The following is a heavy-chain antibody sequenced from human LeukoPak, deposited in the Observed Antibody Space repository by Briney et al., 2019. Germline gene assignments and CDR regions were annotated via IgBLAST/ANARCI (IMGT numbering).Heavy chain of an antibody. CDR1: GFIFSSYG. CDR2: IRYDGSNK. CDR3: ARDGTYYDFWSGYSDYYYYYMDV. D-gene: IGHD3-3*01. J-gene: IGHJ6*03. Sequence: GGSLRLSCAASGFIFSSYGMHWVRQAPGKGLEWVAFIRYDGSNKYYADSVKGRFTISRDNSKNTLYLQMNSLRAEDTALYYCARDGTYYDFWSGYSDYYYYYMDVWGKGTTVTVSS. V-gene: IGHV3-30*02.